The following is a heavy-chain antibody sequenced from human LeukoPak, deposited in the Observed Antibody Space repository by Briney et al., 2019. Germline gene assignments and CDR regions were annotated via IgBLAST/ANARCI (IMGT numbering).Heavy chain of an antibody. CDR3: ARDTYVWGSYRPLGY. J-gene: IGHJ4*02. Sequence: HRASVKVSCKASGYTFTSYAMHWVRQAPGQRLEWMGWINAGNGNTKYSQKFQGRVTITRDTPASTAYMELSSLRSEDTAVYYCARDTYVWGSYRPLGYWGQGTLVTVSS. V-gene: IGHV1-3*01. CDR2: INAGNGNT. D-gene: IGHD3-16*02. CDR1: GYTFTSYA.